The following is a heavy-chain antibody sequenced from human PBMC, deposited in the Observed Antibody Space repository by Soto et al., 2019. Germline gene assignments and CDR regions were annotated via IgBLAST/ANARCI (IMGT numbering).Heavy chain of an antibody. CDR1: GFTFSSYA. CDR2: ISSNGGST. V-gene: IGHV3-64D*08. CDR3: VKDHIAVGEWFDP. Sequence: GGSLRLSCSASGFTFSSYAMHWVRQAPGKGLEYVSAISSNGGSTYYADSVKGRFTISRDNSKNTLYLQMSSLRAEDTAVYYCVKDHIAVGEWFDPWGQGTLVTVSS. J-gene: IGHJ5*02. D-gene: IGHD6-19*01.